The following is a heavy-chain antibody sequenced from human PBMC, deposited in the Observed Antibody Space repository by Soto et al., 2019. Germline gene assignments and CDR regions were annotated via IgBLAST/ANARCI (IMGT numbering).Heavy chain of an antibody. CDR1: GGSISSYY. V-gene: IGHV4-4*07. CDR3: ARVHGSGSYYNGAYYYYYGMDV. Sequence: SETLSLTCTVSGGSISSYYWSWIRQPAGKGLEWIGRIYTSESTNYNPSLKSRVTMSVDTSKNQFSLKLSSVTAADTAVYYCARVHGSGSYYNGAYYYYYGMDVWGQGTTVTVSS. CDR2: IYTSEST. J-gene: IGHJ6*02. D-gene: IGHD3-10*01.